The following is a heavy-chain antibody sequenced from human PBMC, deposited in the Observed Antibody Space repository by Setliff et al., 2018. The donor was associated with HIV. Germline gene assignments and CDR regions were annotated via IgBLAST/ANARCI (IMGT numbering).Heavy chain of an antibody. J-gene: IGHJ5*02. Sequence: LRLSCAASGFTFSNYGMNWVRQAPGKGLDWVANINPDGSENHYVDSVKGRFTISRDNSKNTLDLQMSSLEAEDTAVYYCVREERAADSGSYYSSRWFDRWGQGTLVTVSS. CDR2: INPDGSEN. CDR1: GFTFSNYG. V-gene: IGHV3-7*03. D-gene: IGHD1-26*01. CDR3: VREERAADSGSYYSSRWFDR.